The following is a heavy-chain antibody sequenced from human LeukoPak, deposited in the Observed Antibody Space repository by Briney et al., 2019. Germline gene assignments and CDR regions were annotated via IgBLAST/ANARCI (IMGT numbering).Heavy chain of an antibody. D-gene: IGHD7-27*01. CDR2: IYYSGST. J-gene: IGHJ4*02. CDR1: GGSISSGGYY. CDR3: ARGANWGSPDY. V-gene: IGHV4-31*03. Sequence: SETLSLTCTVSGGSISSGGYYWSWIRQHPGKGLEWIGYIYYSGSTYYNPSLKSRVTISVDTSKNQFSLKLSSVTAADTAVYYCARGANWGSPDYWGQGTLVTVSS.